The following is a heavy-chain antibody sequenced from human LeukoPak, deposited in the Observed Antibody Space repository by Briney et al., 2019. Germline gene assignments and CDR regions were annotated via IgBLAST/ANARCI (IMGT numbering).Heavy chain of an antibody. CDR2: IYDTGIT. CDR3: ARTRRFGLVRGAVDL. J-gene: IGHJ3*01. D-gene: IGHD3-10*01. Sequence: KSSETLSLTCTVSGGSISSYYWSWIRLPPGKGLQWIGYIYDTGITNYTPSLKSRVTISLDRANNHFSLKLRSVTGADTAVYYCARTRRFGLVRGAVDLWGQGTMVTVSS. CDR1: GGSISSYY. V-gene: IGHV4-59*01.